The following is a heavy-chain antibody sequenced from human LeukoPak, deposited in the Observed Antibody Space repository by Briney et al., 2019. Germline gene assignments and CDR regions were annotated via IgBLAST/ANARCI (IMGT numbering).Heavy chain of an antibody. V-gene: IGHV5-51*01. CDR2: IYPGDSDT. Sequence: GASLKISCKGSGSTFTSYWIGWVRQLPRKGLEWMGIIYPGDSDTRYSPSFQGQVTISADKSISTAYLQWSSLKASDTAMYYCAKAEQQLAPFDYWGQGTLVTVSS. J-gene: IGHJ4*02. CDR1: GSTFTSYW. CDR3: AKAEQQLAPFDY. D-gene: IGHD6-13*01.